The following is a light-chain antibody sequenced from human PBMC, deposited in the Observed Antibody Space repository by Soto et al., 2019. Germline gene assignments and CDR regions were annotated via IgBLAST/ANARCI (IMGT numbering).Light chain of an antibody. J-gene: IGKJ1*01. CDR1: QSVLYSSNNKNY. V-gene: IGKV4-1*01. CDR2: WAS. CDR3: QQYYTIPPWT. Sequence: DIVMTQSPDSLAVSLGERATINCKSSQSVLYSSNNKNYLAWYQQKPGQSPKLLIYWASTRESGVPDRFSGSGSGTDFTLTISSLQAEDVAVYYCQQYYTIPPWTFGQGTKVEIK.